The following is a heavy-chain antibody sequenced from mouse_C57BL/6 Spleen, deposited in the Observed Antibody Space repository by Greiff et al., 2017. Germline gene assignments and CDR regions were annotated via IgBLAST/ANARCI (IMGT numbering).Heavy chain of an antibody. CDR1: GYSFTDYN. V-gene: IGHV1-39*01. J-gene: IGHJ4*01. Sequence: VQLQQSGPELVKPGASVKISCKASGYSFTDYNMNWVKQSNGKSLEWIGVINPNYGTTSYNQKFKGKATLTVDQSSSTAYMQLNSLTSEDSSVYYCARGYDYDVYYAMDYWGQGTSVTVSA. CDR2: INPNYGTT. CDR3: ARGYDYDVYYAMDY. D-gene: IGHD2-4*01.